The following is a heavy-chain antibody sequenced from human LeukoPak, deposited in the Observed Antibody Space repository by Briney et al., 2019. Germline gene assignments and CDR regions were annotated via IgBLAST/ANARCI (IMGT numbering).Heavy chain of an antibody. Sequence: GGSLRLSCAASGFTFDDYAMHWARQAPGKGLEWVSGISWNSGRIAYADSVKGRFTISRDNAKNSLYLQMNSLRTEDTAFYYCAKGITFGGVIVPDFDYWGQGTLVTVSS. J-gene: IGHJ4*02. D-gene: IGHD3-16*02. V-gene: IGHV3-9*01. CDR1: GFTFDDYA. CDR3: AKGITFGGVIVPDFDY. CDR2: ISWNSGRI.